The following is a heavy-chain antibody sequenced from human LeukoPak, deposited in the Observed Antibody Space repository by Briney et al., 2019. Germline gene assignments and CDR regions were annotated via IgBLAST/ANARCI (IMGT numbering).Heavy chain of an antibody. Sequence: SETLSLTCSVSGGSISRSTYYWGWVRQPPGKGLEWIGSIYYSGSTYYNPSLKSRVTISVDTSKNQFSLKMNSVTAADTAIYYCARVQWLPLDVFNFWGQGTMVTVSS. V-gene: IGHV4-39*07. CDR3: ARVQWLPLDVFNF. D-gene: IGHD6-19*01. CDR2: IYYSGST. J-gene: IGHJ3*01. CDR1: GGSISRSTYY.